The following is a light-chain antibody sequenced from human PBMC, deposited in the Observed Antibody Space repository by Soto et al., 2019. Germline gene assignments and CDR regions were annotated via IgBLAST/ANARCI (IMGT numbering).Light chain of an antibody. Sequence: GDRVTLTCRASQSISSWLAWYQQKPGKAPKLLIYDASSLESGVPSRFSGSESGTEFTLTISSLQPDDFATYYCQQYNSYSLTFGGGTKVDIK. J-gene: IGKJ4*01. CDR2: DAS. CDR1: QSISSW. CDR3: QQYNSYSLT. V-gene: IGKV1-5*01.